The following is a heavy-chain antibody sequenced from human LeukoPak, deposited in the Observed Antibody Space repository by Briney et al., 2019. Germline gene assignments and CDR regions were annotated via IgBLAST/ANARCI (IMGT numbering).Heavy chain of an antibody. V-gene: IGHV4-59*08. CDR2: IYYSGST. CDR1: GGSISSHY. CDR3: ARSPHCTGGSCYHYYYYGLDV. D-gene: IGHD2-15*01. J-gene: IGHJ6*02. Sequence: PSETLSLTCTVSGGSISSHYWSWIRQPPGKGLEWIGYIYYSGSTNYNPSLKSRVTISVDTSKNQFSLKLSSVTAADTAVYYCARSPHCTGGSCYHYYYYGLDVWGQGTTVTVSS.